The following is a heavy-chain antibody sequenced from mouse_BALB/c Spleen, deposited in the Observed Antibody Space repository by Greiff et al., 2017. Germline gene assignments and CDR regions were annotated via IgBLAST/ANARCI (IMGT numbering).Heavy chain of an antibody. Sequence: EVQVVESGGGLVKPGGSLKLSCAASGFTFSDYYMYWVRQTPEKRLEWVATISDGGSYTYYPDSVKGRFTISRDNAKNNLYLQMSSLKSEDTAMYYCARERGPAWFAYWGQGTLVTVSA. CDR1: GFTFSDYY. J-gene: IGHJ3*01. CDR3: ARERGPAWFAY. V-gene: IGHV5-4*02. CDR2: ISDGGSYT.